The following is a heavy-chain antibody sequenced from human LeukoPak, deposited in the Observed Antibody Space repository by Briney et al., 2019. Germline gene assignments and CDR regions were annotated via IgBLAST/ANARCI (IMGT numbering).Heavy chain of an antibody. Sequence: PGGSLRLSCAASGLTFSYYAMTWVRHAPGKGLEWVSSITGDSGATSYADSVKGRFTVHRDNSINTLYLQMNSLRAGDTAVYYCAKDPNGDYVGAFDSWGQGTLVTVSS. CDR1: GLTFSYYA. CDR3: AKDPNGDYVGAFDS. J-gene: IGHJ3*01. CDR2: ITGDSGAT. D-gene: IGHD4-17*01. V-gene: IGHV3-23*01.